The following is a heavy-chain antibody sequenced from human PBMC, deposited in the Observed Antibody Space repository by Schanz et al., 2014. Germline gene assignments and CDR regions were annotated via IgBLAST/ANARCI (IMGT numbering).Heavy chain of an antibody. CDR3: ARGGGPEDVFDI. J-gene: IGHJ3*02. Sequence: QVQLVQSEAEVKKPGSSVKVSCKASGGTFSSYTISWVRQAPGQGLEWMGRIIPILGIANYAQNFQGRVTITADKSTSTAYMELSSLRYEDTALYYCARGGGPEDVFDIWGQGTILTVSS. D-gene: IGHD2-15*01. CDR1: GGTFSSYT. V-gene: IGHV1-69*02. CDR2: IIPILGIA.